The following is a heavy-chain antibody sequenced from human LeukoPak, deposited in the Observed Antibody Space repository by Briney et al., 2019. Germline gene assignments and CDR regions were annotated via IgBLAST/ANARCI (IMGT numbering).Heavy chain of an antibody. J-gene: IGHJ4*02. D-gene: IGHD2-2*01. Sequence: PGGSLRLSCAASGFAFSSYAMSWVRQAPGKGLEWVSAISGSGGSTYYADSVKGRFTISRDNSKNTLYLQMNSLRAEDTAVYYCANPLTRYCSSTSRHPSGYWGQGTLVTVSS. V-gene: IGHV3-23*01. CDR2: ISGSGGST. CDR3: ANPLTRYCSSTSRHPSGY. CDR1: GFAFSSYA.